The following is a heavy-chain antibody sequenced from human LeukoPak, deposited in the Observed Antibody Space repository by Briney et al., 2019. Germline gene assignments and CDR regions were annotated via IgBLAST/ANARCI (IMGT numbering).Heavy chain of an antibody. J-gene: IGHJ4*02. CDR2: ISGSGGST. V-gene: IGHV3-23*01. Sequence: GGSLRLSCAASGFTFSSYAMSWVRQAPGKGLEWVSAISGSGGSTYYADSVKGRFTISRDNSKNTLYLQMNSLRAEDTAVYYCAKLSDYYGSGESFNYWGQGTLVTVSS. CDR1: GFTFSSYA. CDR3: AKLSDYYGSGESFNY. D-gene: IGHD3-10*01.